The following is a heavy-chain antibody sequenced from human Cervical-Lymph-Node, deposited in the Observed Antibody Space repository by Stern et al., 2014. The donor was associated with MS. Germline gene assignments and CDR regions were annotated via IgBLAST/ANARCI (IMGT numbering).Heavy chain of an antibody. CDR2: LKPDGSEK. D-gene: IGHD3-3*01. Sequence: ELQLVESGGGLVQPGGSLRLSCAASGFTFSSYWMRWVRQAPGKGLDWVANLKPDGSEKYYVDSVKGRFTISRDNAKNSLYLQMNSLRAEDTAMYYCARIDDFWSGYYYYGMDVWGQGTTVTVSS. CDR3: ARIDDFWSGYYYYGMDV. V-gene: IGHV3-7*01. CDR1: GFTFSSYW. J-gene: IGHJ6*02.